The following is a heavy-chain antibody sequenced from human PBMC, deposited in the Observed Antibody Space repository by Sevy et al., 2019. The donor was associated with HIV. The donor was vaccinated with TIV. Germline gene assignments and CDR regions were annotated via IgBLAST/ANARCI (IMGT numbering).Heavy chain of an antibody. CDR1: GDSVSSNSAA. CDR2: TYYRSKWYN. V-gene: IGHV6-1*01. CDR3: ARVTGTTVNYYYYGMDV. D-gene: IGHD1-7*01. J-gene: IGHJ6*02. Sequence: SQTLSLTCAISGDSVSSNSAAWNWIRQSPSRGLEWLGRTYYRSKWYNDYAVSVKSRITINPDTSKNQFTLQLNPATPEDTAVYYCARVTGTTVNYYYYGMDVWGQGTTVTVSS.